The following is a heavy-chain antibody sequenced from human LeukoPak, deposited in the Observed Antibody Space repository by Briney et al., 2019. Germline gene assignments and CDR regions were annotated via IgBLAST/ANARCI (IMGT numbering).Heavy chain of an antibody. CDR2: IRYDGSNE. V-gene: IGHV3-30*02. CDR3: ARHIGSGSHHLDY. Sequence: PGGSLRLSCAASGFTFSNYGMNWVRQAPDKGLEWVAFIRYDGSNEYYADSVKGRFSISRDNSQNMLYLQMNSLRGEDTAVYFCARHIGSGSHHLDYRGQGTVVTVSS. CDR1: GFTFSNYG. J-gene: IGHJ4*02. D-gene: IGHD3-10*01.